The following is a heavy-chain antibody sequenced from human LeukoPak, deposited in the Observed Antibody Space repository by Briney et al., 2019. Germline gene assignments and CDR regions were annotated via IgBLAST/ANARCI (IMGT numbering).Heavy chain of an antibody. V-gene: IGHV1-2*02. J-gene: IGHJ6*03. D-gene: IGHD6-19*01. CDR2: INPNSGGT. CDR3: ARVLAVAGAIYYYYMDV. Sequence: ASVKVSCKASGYTFTGYYMHWVRQAPGQGLEWMGWINPNSGGTNYAQKFQGRVTMTRGTSISTAYMELSRLRSDDTAVYYCARVLAVAGAIYYYYMDVWGKGTTVTVSS. CDR1: GYTFTGYY.